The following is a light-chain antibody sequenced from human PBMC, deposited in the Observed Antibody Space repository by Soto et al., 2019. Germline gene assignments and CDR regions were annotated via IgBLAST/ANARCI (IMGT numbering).Light chain of an antibody. CDR3: LQYDNWPPWT. J-gene: IGKJ1*01. Sequence: EIVMTQSPATLSVSPGGRATLSCMSSQSVSSKLAWYQQQPGQAPRLLIYGASTRATGIPARFSGSGSGTEFILTISSLQSEDFAVYYCLQYDNWPPWTFGQGTKVDIK. CDR1: QSVSSK. V-gene: IGKV3-15*01. CDR2: GAS.